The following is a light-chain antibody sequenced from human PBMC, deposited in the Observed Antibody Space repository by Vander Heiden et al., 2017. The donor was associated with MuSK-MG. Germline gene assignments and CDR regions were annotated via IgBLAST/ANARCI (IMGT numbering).Light chain of an antibody. J-gene: IGKJ4*01. V-gene: IGKV3-15*01. CDR3: QQYINWPLT. CDR1: QSVSSN. Sequence: EIMMTQSPATLSVSPGERATLSCRASQSVSSNLAWYQQKPGQAPRLLIYGASTRATGIPARFSGSASGTEFTLTISSLQSEDFAVYYCQQYINWPLTFGGGTKVEI. CDR2: GAS.